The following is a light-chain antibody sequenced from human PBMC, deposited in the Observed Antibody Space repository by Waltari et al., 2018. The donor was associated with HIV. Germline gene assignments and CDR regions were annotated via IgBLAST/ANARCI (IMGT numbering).Light chain of an antibody. CDR2: DVT. Sequence: QSALTQPPSASGSPGQSVTISCTGTSSDVGGYDFVSWYQHRAGKVPKLIIYDVTKRPSGVPDLFSGSKSGNTASLTVSGLRAEDEADYYCTSYAGDTNYLVFGTGTKVTVL. V-gene: IGLV2-8*01. CDR1: SSDVGGYDF. J-gene: IGLJ1*01. CDR3: TSYAGDTNYLV.